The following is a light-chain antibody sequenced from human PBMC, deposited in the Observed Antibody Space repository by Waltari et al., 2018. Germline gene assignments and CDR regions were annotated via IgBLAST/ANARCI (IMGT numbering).Light chain of an antibody. Sequence: WYQQKPGQSPLLVSYQDTKRPSEIPERFSGSKSANAATLTITGTQAVDEADYYCQALGTGAWVFGGGTKLTVL. CDR2: QDT. CDR3: QALGTGAWV. J-gene: IGLJ3*02. V-gene: IGLV3-1*01.